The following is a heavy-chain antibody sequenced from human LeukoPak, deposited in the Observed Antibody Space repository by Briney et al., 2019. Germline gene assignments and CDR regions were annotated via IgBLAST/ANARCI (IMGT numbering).Heavy chain of an antibody. CDR1: GFTFSSYA. V-gene: IGHV3-23*01. CDR3: AKEELGYIDR. Sequence: PGGSLRLSCAASGFTFSSYAMNWVRQAPGKGLEWVSVITNSGTSTNYADSVKGRFTISGDNSKSTLYLQMNNLRAEDTAIYYCAKEELGYIDRWGQGTLVTVSS. D-gene: IGHD2/OR15-2a*01. J-gene: IGHJ4*02. CDR2: ITNSGTST.